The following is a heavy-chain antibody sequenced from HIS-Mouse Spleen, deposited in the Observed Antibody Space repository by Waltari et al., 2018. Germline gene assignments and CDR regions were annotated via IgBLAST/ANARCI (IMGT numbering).Heavy chain of an antibody. CDR2: IYYSGST. D-gene: IGHD6-13*01. V-gene: IGHV4-39*07. J-gene: IGHJ2*01. CDR3: AREIPYSSSWYDWYFDL. Sequence: QLQLQESGPGLVKPSETLSLTCTVSGGSISSSSYYWGWIRQPPGKGLEWIGGIYYSGSTYDNPSLKSRVTRAVDTSKNQFSLKLSSVTAADTAVYYCAREIPYSSSWYDWYFDLWGRGTLVTVSS. CDR1: GGSISSSSYY.